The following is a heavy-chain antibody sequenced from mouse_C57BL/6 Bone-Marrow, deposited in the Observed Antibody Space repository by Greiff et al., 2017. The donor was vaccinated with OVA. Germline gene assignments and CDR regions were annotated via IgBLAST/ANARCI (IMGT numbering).Heavy chain of an antibody. D-gene: IGHD2-2*01. CDR1: GFTFSSYA. J-gene: IGHJ2*01. CDR2: ISDGGSYT. V-gene: IGHV5-4*03. Sequence: EVKLMESGGGLVKPGGSLKLSCAASGFTFSSYAMSWVRQTPEKRLEWVATISDGGSYTYYPDNVKGRFTISRDNAKNNLYLQMSHLKSEDTAMYYCARDGYDCGYGGQGTTLTVSS. CDR3: ARDGYDCGY.